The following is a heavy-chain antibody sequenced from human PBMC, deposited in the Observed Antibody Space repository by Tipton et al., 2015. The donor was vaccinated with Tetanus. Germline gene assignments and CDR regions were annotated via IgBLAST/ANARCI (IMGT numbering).Heavy chain of an antibody. J-gene: IGHJ4*02. CDR3: ARGWGSSWYYFDN. CDR2: INHSGTS. CDR1: GGAFSGYY. Sequence: LRLSCAVNGGAFSGYYWTWIRQSPGKGLEWIGEINHSGTSNHNPSLKSRVTMSVDTSKNQFSLHLTSVTAADTAVYYCARGWGSSWYYFDNWGQGTLVTVSS. V-gene: IGHV4-34*01. D-gene: IGHD6-13*01.